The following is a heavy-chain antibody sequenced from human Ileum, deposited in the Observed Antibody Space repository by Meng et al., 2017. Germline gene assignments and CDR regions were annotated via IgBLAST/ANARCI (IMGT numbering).Heavy chain of an antibody. CDR2: ISAYNGNT. J-gene: IGHJ4*02. Sequence: VKLVASGDEVEKPWASWKVPCKASGYTFTSDGISWGRQAPGQGLEWMGWISAYNGNTNYAQKLQGRVTMTTDTSTSTAYMELRSLRSDDTAVYYCAREIVGATDYWGQGTLVTVSS. D-gene: IGHD1-26*01. CDR3: AREIVGATDY. V-gene: IGHV1-18*01. CDR1: GYTFTSDG.